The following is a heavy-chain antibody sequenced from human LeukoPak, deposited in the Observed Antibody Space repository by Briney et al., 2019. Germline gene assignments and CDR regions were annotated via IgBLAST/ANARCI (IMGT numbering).Heavy chain of an antibody. D-gene: IGHD3-22*01. V-gene: IGHV3-7*01. CDR2: IKQDGSEK. J-gene: IGHJ4*02. CDR1: GFTFSSYW. CDR3: ARRDSQRGKYDSSGFFSI. Sequence: GGSLRLSCAASGFTFSSYWMSWVRQAPGKGLEWVANIKQDGSEKYYADSVKGRFTISRDNAKNSLYPQMNSLRAEDTAVYYCARRDSQRGKYDSSGFFSIWGQGTLVTVSS.